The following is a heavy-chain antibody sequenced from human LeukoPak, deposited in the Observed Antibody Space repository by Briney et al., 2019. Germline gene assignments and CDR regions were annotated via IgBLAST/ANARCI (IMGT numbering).Heavy chain of an antibody. D-gene: IGHD5-12*01. CDR1: GFSFSSYV. CDR2: ISSSGSYI. CDR3: ARDAGWLRSFDY. J-gene: IGHJ4*02. V-gene: IGHV3-21*01. Sequence: GGSLRLSYAASGFSFSSYVMSWVRQAPGKGLEWVLSISSSGSYIYYADSVKGRFTISRDNAKNSLSLQMNSLNPEDSAVYYCARDAGWLRSFDYWGQGTLVTVSS.